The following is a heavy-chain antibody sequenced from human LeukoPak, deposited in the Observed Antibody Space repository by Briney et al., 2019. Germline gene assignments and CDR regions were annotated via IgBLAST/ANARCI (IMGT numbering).Heavy chain of an antibody. D-gene: IGHD6-13*01. CDR3: ARGRGSTSPMEIAAAGTNLGMFDP. Sequence: SETLSLTCAVYGGSFSGYHWSWIRQPPGKGLEWIGEINHSGSTNYNPSLKSRVTISVDTSKNQFSLKLSSVTAADTAVYYCARGRGSTSPMEIAAAGTNLGMFDPWGQGTLVTVSS. J-gene: IGHJ5*02. CDR2: INHSGST. CDR1: GGSFSGYH. V-gene: IGHV4-34*01.